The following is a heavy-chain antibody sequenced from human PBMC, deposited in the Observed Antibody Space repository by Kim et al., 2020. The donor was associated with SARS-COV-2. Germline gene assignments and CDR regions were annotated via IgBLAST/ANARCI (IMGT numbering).Heavy chain of an antibody. J-gene: IGHJ5*02. D-gene: IGHD2-2*01. Sequence: GFAHKFQGRVTMHRDTSINPAYMELSSLNSDDTAVYYCARNPAKTGWFDPWGQGTLVTVSS. V-gene: IGHV1-8*01. CDR3: ARNPAKTGWFDP.